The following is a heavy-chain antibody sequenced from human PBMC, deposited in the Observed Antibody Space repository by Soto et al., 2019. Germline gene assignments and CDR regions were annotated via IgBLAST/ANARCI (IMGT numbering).Heavy chain of an antibody. CDR1: GYSFTNYW. V-gene: IGHV5-51*01. Sequence: GESLNISCQGSGYSFTNYWIGWVRQMPGKGLELMGIIYPGDSDTRYSPSFQGQVTISADRSINTAYLQWSSLKASDTAMYYCARLYCISTTCHYGMDVWGQGTTVTVSS. CDR2: IYPGDSDT. D-gene: IGHD2-2*01. CDR3: ARLYCISTTCHYGMDV. J-gene: IGHJ6*02.